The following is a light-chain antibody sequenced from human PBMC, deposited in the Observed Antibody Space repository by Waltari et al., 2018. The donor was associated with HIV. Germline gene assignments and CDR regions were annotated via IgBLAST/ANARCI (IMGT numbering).Light chain of an antibody. CDR3: EVWNGRLSRDI. Sequence: VLTPPSALSTAAGRPTNTSSGGSTNTGTKYVYWYRPHPGTAPNMVVYADIDRPSGIPDRFSGSTSGTSATLAITGAESEDEADYYCEVWNGRLSRDIFGAGTKLTVL. CDR1: STNTGTKY. J-gene: IGLJ2*01. V-gene: IGLV1-47*02. CDR2: ADI.